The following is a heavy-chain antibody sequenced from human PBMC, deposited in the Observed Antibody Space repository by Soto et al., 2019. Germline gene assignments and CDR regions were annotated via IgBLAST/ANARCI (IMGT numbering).Heavy chain of an antibody. V-gene: IGHV3-73*02. D-gene: IGHD5-18*01. CDR2: IRNKVNTYAT. Sequence: EVQLVESGGGLVQPGGSLKLSCAASGFIFSDSAIHWVRQASGKGPEWVGRIRNKVNTYATVYAASVKGRFTISRDDSMNTAYLQMNSLTTEDTAVYYCTRRRDWTAMDPLDYWGQGTLVTVSS. CDR1: GFIFSDSA. J-gene: IGHJ4*02. CDR3: TRRRDWTAMDPLDY.